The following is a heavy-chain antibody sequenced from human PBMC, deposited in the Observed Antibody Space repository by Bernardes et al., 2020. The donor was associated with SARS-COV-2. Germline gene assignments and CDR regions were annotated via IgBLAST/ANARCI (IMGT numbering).Heavy chain of an antibody. D-gene: IGHD3-16*01. V-gene: IGHV3-21*01. CDR1: GFTFSSYS. CDR2: ISSSNYM. Sequence: GGSLRLSCAASGFTFSSYSMNWVRQAPGKGLEWVSSISSSNYMYYADSVKGRFTISRDNAKNSLFLQMNSLRAEDTAVYYCVHIWVNWGQGTLVTVSS. J-gene: IGHJ4*02. CDR3: VHIWVN.